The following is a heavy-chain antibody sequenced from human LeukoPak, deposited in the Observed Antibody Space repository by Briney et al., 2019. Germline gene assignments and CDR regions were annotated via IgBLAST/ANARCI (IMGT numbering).Heavy chain of an antibody. D-gene: IGHD2-2*01. Sequence: GGSLRLSCAASGFTFSSYSMNWVRQAPGKGLEWVSSISSSSSYIYYADSAKGRFTISRDNAKNSLYLQMNSLRAEDTAVYYCARDGGQMLSWYYFDYWGQGTLVTVSS. V-gene: IGHV3-21*01. CDR3: ARDGGQMLSWYYFDY. CDR1: GFTFSSYS. J-gene: IGHJ4*02. CDR2: ISSSSSYI.